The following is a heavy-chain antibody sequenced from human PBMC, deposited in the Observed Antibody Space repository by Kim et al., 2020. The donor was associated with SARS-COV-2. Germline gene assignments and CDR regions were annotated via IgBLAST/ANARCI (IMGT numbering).Heavy chain of an antibody. Sequence: GGSLRLSCAVSGITFSGYEMNWVRQAPGKGLEWVAYIGRSGSTIKYADSVKGRFTISRDTAKNSLYLQMNRLRAEDTAVYYCAALYSGSYSAPDYWGQGTLVTVSS. J-gene: IGHJ4*02. D-gene: IGHD1-26*01. CDR3: AALYSGSYSAPDY. V-gene: IGHV3-48*03. CDR2: IGRSGSTI. CDR1: GITFSGYE.